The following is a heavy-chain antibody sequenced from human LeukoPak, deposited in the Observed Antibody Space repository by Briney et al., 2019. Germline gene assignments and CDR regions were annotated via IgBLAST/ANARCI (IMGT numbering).Heavy chain of an antibody. CDR3: ARETAAGFDY. Sequence: GRSLRLSCAASGFTFDDYAMHWVRQAPGKGLEWVSVVSGSGGSTYYADSVKGRFAISRDNSKNTLYLQMNSLRAEDTAVYYCARETAAGFDYWGQGTLVTVSS. CDR1: GFTFDDYA. J-gene: IGHJ4*02. V-gene: IGHV3-23*01. D-gene: IGHD6-13*01. CDR2: VSGSGGST.